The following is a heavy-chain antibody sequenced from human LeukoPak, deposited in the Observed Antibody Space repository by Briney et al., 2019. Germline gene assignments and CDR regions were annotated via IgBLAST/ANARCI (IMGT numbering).Heavy chain of an antibody. V-gene: IGHV4-59*01. CDR3: ARGDMVRGVIIPYFDY. J-gene: IGHJ4*02. CDR2: IYYSGST. Sequence: SETLSLTCTVSGGSISSYYWSWIRQPPGQGLEWIVYIYYSGSTNYNPSLKSRVTITVDTSKNQFSLKLSSVTAADTAVYYCARGDMVRGVIIPYFDYWGQGTLVTVSS. CDR1: GGSISSYY. D-gene: IGHD3-10*01.